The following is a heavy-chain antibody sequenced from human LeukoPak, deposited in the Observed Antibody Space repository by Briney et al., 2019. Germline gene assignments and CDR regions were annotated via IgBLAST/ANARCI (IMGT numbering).Heavy chain of an antibody. CDR1: GGTFSSYA. Sequence: GASVKVSCKASGGTFSSYAISWVRQAPGQGLEWMGGIIPIFGTANYAQKFQGRVTITADESTSTAYMELSSLGSEDTAVYYCARDVGASSRAFDIWGQGTMVTVSS. V-gene: IGHV1-69*13. J-gene: IGHJ3*02. D-gene: IGHD3-16*01. CDR2: IIPIFGTA. CDR3: ARDVGASSRAFDI.